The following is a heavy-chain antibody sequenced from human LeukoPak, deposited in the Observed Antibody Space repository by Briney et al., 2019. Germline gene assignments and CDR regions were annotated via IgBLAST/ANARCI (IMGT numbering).Heavy chain of an antibody. Sequence: GGSLRLSCTVSGFTVSSNSMSWVRQAPGKGLEWVSFIYSDNTHYSESVKGRFTISRDNSKNTLYLQMNSLRAEDTAVYYCAKDYYALLWFGEFNRKYYFDYWGQGTLVTVSS. CDR3: AKDYYALLWFGEFNRKYYFDY. J-gene: IGHJ4*02. CDR2: IYSDNT. CDR1: GFTVSSNS. V-gene: IGHV3-53*01. D-gene: IGHD3-10*01.